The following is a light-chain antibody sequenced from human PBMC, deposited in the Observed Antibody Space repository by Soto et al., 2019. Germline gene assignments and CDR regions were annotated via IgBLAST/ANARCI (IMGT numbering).Light chain of an antibody. Sequence: DIQMTQSPSSMSASVGDRVTIACRASQTISSWVAWYQQKPGKAPNLLMYTASNLQSGVPSRFSGSGSGTDFTLTISSPQPEDFATYYCQQSYSTPISFGQVTLLEI. CDR2: TAS. CDR3: QQSYSTPIS. J-gene: IGKJ5*01. CDR1: QTISSW. V-gene: IGKV1-39*01.